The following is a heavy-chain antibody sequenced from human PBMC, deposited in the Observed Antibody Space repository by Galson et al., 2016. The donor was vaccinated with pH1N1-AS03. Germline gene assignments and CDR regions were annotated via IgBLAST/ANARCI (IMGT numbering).Heavy chain of an antibody. Sequence: SLRLSCAASGFTFSSYGMHWVRQAPGKGLEWVALIWYDGSKKDYADFVKGRFTISRDNSKNRVYLQVNRLRAEDTAVYYCVREGISTGYSFDIWGQGTMVTVSS. CDR2: IWYDGSKK. CDR3: VREGISTGYSFDI. D-gene: IGHD5-12*01. V-gene: IGHV3-33*01. J-gene: IGHJ3*02. CDR1: GFTFSSYG.